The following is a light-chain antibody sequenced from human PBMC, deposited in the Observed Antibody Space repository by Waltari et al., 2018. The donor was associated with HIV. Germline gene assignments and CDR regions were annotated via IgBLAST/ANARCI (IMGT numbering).Light chain of an antibody. CDR3: QSSDRDTWV. Sequence: NFMLTQPRSVSESPGATVTISCTRSSGSIAASYVQWSQQRPGSAPTTVIYENTQTRSGVPDRFSGYIDISSNSASLVISGLKTEDEADYYCQSSDRDTWVFGGGTKLTVL. CDR2: ENT. CDR1: SGSIAASY. V-gene: IGLV6-57*03. J-gene: IGLJ3*02.